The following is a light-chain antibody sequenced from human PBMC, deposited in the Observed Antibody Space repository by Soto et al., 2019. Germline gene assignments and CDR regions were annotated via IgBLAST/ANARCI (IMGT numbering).Light chain of an antibody. J-gene: IGKJ4*01. CDR2: GAS. V-gene: IGKV3-20*01. CDR1: QSVSSSY. Sequence: ETVLTQSPGTLSLSPGERATLSRRASQSVSSSYLAWYQQKPGQAPRLLIYGASSRATGMPDRFSGSGSGTDFTLTISRLEPEDFAVYYCQQYGSSLTVGGGTKVDIK. CDR3: QQYGSSLT.